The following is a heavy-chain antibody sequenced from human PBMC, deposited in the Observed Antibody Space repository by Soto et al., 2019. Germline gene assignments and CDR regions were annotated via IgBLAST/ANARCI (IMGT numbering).Heavy chain of an antibody. CDR1: GFTFGNYW. CDR3: ARAEVDY. V-gene: IGHV3-74*01. CDR2: LTSDGRTP. Sequence: PGGSLRLSCAASGFTFGNYWMHWVRQAPGKGPEWVSRLTSDGRTPYYADSVKGRFTVSRDNAKNTLYLQMKSLRAEDTAVYYCARAEVDYWGPGNLVTVSS. J-gene: IGHJ4*02.